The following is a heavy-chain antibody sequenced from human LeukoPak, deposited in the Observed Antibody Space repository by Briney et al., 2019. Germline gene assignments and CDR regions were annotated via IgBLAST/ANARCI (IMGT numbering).Heavy chain of an antibody. CDR3: ARDQEVPGGY. CDR2: ISYDGSNK. V-gene: IGHV3-30*03. J-gene: IGHJ4*02. CDR1: GFTFSSYG. Sequence: PGGSLRLSCTASGFTFSSYGMSWVRQAPGKGLEWVAVISYDGSNKYYADSVKGRFTISRDNSKNTLYLQMNSLRAEDTAVYYCARDQEVPGGYWGQGTLVTVSS.